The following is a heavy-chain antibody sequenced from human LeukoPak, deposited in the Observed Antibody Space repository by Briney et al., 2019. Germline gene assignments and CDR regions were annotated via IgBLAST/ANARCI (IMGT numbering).Heavy chain of an antibody. Sequence: PGGSLRLSCAASGFTFSSYAMSWVRQAPGKGLEWVSAISGSGGSTYYADSVKGRFTISRDNAKNSLYLQMNSLRAEDMALYYCAKDRYSSSSGAFDIWGQGTMVTVSS. D-gene: IGHD6-6*01. J-gene: IGHJ3*02. CDR1: GFTFSSYA. V-gene: IGHV3-23*01. CDR3: AKDRYSSSSGAFDI. CDR2: ISGSGGST.